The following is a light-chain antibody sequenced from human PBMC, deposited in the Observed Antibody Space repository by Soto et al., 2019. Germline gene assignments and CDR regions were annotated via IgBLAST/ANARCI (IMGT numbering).Light chain of an antibody. CDR1: QGISNY. V-gene: IGKV1-39*01. Sequence: IHLTHSPSSLSASVGDRVTITCRASQGISNYLNWYQQKPGKAPNLLIYAASSLQSGVPSRFSGSGSGTDFTLTISSLQSEDFAVYYCQQYNNWPTFGQGTKVDIK. CDR3: QQYNNWPT. CDR2: AAS. J-gene: IGKJ1*01.